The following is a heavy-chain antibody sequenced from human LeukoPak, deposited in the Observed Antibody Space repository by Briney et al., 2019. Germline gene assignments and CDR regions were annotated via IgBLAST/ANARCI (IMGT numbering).Heavy chain of an antibody. V-gene: IGHV6-1*01. CDR1: GYIFSSNNTA. Sequence: QSLSLTCAISGYIFSSNNTAWNRITQSPSRGFDSLGTTYYRSRWYNDYVESVKSRITLNPDTSKNQFSLQLNSVTPEDTAVYYCARAADSRGSGMGVWGQGTTVTVSS. J-gene: IGHJ6*02. CDR2: TYYRSRWYN. D-gene: IGHD3-22*01. CDR3: ARAADSRGSGMGV.